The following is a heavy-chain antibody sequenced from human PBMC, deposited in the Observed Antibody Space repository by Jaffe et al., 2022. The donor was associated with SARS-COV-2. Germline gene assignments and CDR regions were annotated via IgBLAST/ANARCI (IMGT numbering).Heavy chain of an antibody. V-gene: IGHV3-23*01. Sequence: EVQLLESGGGLVQPGGSLRLSCAASGFTFSSYAMSWVRQAPGKGLEWVSSISGSGGSTYYADSVKGRFTISRDNSKNTLYLQMNSLRAEETAVYHCAKVMSNSGSVGGNDYWGQGTLVTVSS. CDR1: GFTFSSYA. D-gene: IGHD3-16*01. CDR2: ISGSGGST. CDR3: AKVMSNSGSVGGNDY. J-gene: IGHJ4*02.